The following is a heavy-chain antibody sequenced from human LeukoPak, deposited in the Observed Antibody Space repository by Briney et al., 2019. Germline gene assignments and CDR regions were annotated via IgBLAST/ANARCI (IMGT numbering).Heavy chain of an antibody. V-gene: IGHV3-23*01. D-gene: IGHD3-22*01. CDR2: ITSNADTA. Sequence: PGGSLRLSCAASGFTFGSYGMSWVRQAPGKGLEWVSFITSNADTASYADSVKGRFTISRDNPTNTLHMQMNSLRDEATAVYYCEIMHGYYDGSGYWVQWGQGTLVTVSS. CDR3: EIMHGYYDGSGYWVQ. J-gene: IGHJ1*01. CDR1: GFTFGSYG.